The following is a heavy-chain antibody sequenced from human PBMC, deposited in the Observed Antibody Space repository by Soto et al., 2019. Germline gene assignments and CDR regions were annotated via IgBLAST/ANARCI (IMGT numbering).Heavy chain of an antibody. Sequence: QVQLVQSGAEVKKPGSSVKVSCKASGGTFSTSAISWVRQAPGQGLEWVGGIMPVFPTPDYAQNFQGRVTITADEYTATAYLELTSLRADDTAVYYCARDKVRLQLGGNYYYILDVWGQGTAITVSS. J-gene: IGHJ6*02. CDR2: IMPVFPTP. CDR1: GGTFSTSA. CDR3: ARDKVRLQLGGNYYYILDV. V-gene: IGHV1-69*12. D-gene: IGHD1-1*01.